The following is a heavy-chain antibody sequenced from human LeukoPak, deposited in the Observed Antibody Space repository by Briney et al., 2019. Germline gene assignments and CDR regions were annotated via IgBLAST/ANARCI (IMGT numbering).Heavy chain of an antibody. D-gene: IGHD2-15*01. J-gene: IGHJ4*02. CDR2: ITSKAYGETR. CDR1: GFTFGDYA. Sequence: GGSLRLSCTASGFTFGDYAMNWVRQAPGKGPEWVGFITSKAYGETREYAASVKGRLTISRDDSKSIAYLQMNSLKTEDTAVYYCSRMTYCSGGSCSFNDWGQGTLVTVSS. V-gene: IGHV3-49*04. CDR3: SRMTYCSGGSCSFND.